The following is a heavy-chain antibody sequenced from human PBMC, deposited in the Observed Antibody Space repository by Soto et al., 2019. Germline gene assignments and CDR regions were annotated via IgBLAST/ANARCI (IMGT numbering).Heavy chain of an antibody. CDR1: GFTFRSYD. J-gene: IGHJ4*02. CDR3: ERGSRPYKKIQLWTEGFNFDY. Sequence: GGSLRLSCAASGFTFRSYDMHWVRQATGKGLEWVSAIGTAGDTYYPGSVKGRFTISRENAKNSLYLQMNSLRAGDTAVYYCERGSRPYKKIQLWTEGFNFDYWGQGTLVTVSS. V-gene: IGHV3-13*04. CDR2: IGTAGDT. D-gene: IGHD5-18*01.